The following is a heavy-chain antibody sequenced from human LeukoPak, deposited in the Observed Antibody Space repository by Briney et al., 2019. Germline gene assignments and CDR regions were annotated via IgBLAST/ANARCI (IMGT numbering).Heavy chain of an antibody. CDR1: GFTVSSNY. J-gene: IGHJ4*02. CDR3: AKLSGIVVVPAAPPVDY. V-gene: IGHV3-66*01. CDR2: IYSGGST. Sequence: PGGSLRLSCAASGFTVSSNYMSWVRQAPGKGLEWVSVIYSGGSTYYADSVKGRFTISRDNSKNTLYLQMNSLRAEDTAVYYCAKLSGIVVVPAAPPVDYWGQGTLVTVSS. D-gene: IGHD2-2*01.